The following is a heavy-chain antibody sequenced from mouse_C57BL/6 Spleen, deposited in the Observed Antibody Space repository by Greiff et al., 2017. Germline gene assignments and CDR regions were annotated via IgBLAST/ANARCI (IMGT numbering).Heavy chain of an antibody. CDR1: GYTFTSYW. V-gene: IGHV1-64*01. CDR2: IHPNSGST. J-gene: IGHJ4*01. D-gene: IGHD2-5*01. CDR3: ARNDYSNYAYAMDY. Sequence: QVQLQQPGAELVKPGASVKLSCKASGYTFTSYWMHWVKQRPGQGLEWIGMIHPNSGSTNYNEKFKSKATLTVDKSSSTAYMQLSSLTSEDSAVYDCARNDYSNYAYAMDYWGQGTSVTVSS.